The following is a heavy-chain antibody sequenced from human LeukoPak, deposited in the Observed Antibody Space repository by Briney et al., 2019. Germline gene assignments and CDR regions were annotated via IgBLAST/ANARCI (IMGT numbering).Heavy chain of an antibody. J-gene: IGHJ4*02. V-gene: IGHV5-10-1*01. CDR2: IDPSDSYT. D-gene: IGHD2-15*01. CDR1: GYSFTSYW. Sequence: GESLRISCKGSGYSFTSYWISWVRQMPGKGLEWMGRIDPSDSYTNYSPSFQGHVTISADKSISTAYLQWSSLKASDTAMYYCASHHCRGGNCYPFSDYWGQGTLVTVSS. CDR3: ASHHCRGGNCYPFSDY.